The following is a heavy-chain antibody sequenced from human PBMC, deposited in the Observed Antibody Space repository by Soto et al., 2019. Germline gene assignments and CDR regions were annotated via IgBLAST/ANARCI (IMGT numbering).Heavy chain of an antibody. CDR3: ARDSTRWFPYYGVDV. D-gene: IGHD6-13*01. CDR1: GGSISYYH. CDR2: VSDSGRT. Sequence: SSDTLSLTSTVSGGSISYYHWTWIRQPPGKGLEWIGFVSDSGRTSYNPSLQSRVTISVDTSRNQFSLRLTSVTAADTAVCYCARDSTRWFPYYGVDVWGPGTTVTVSS. V-gene: IGHV4-59*01. J-gene: IGHJ6*02.